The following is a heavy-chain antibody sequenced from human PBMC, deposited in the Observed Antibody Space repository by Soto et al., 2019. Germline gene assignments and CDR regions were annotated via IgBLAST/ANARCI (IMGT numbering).Heavy chain of an antibody. CDR1: GYTFTSYG. V-gene: IGHV1-18*01. CDR2: ISAYNGNT. CDR3: ARDRSSSPPTWYYGMDV. J-gene: IGHJ6*02. D-gene: IGHD6-6*01. Sequence: GASVKVSCKASGYTFTSYGISWVRQAPGQGLEWMGWISAYNGNTNYAQKLQGRVTMTTDTSTSTAYMELRSLRSDDTAVYYCARDRSSSPPTWYYGMDVWGQGTTVTVSS.